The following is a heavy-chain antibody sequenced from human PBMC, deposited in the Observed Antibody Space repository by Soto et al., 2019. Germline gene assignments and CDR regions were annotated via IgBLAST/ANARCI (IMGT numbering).Heavy chain of an antibody. CDR1: GFTFGTSD. CDR2: IDVSGGIT. V-gene: IGHV3-23*01. J-gene: IGHJ5*02. CDR3: VKNSGWFNT. D-gene: IGHD3-10*01. Sequence: PGWALRLSCAASGFTFGTSDMSWVRQAPGEGLEWVSTIDVSGGITYYADSVKGRFTISRDNSRNTVYLQMNSLRGDDTALYYCVKNSGWFNTWGQGALVTVSS.